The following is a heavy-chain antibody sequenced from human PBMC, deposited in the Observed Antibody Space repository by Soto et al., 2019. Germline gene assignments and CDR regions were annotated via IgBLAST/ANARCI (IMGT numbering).Heavy chain of an antibody. V-gene: IGHV4-30-4*01. CDR2: IYYSGYT. D-gene: IGHD4-4*01. CDR1: GGSISSGDYK. CDR3: ARGDNYVPFAY. Sequence: QVQLQESGPGLVKPSQTLSLTCTVSGGSISSGDYKWSRVRQRPGKGLEWIGYIYYSGYTYNNPSLKSRVMMSVDTSKKQFSLKLSSVTAADTAVYYWARGDNYVPFAYWGQGTLVTVSS. J-gene: IGHJ4*02.